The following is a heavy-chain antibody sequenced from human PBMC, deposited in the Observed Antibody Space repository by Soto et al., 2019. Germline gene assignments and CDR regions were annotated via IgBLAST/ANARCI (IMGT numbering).Heavy chain of an antibody. D-gene: IGHD6-6*01. Sequence: SETLSLTCTVSGGSISSRSYYWGWIRQPPGKGLEWIGSIYYSGTTYYNPSLKSRVTISVDTSKNQFSLKLSSVTAADTAVYYCARVRIAAPENWFDPWGQGTLVTVSS. CDR2: IYYSGTT. V-gene: IGHV4-39*01. CDR3: ARVRIAAPENWFDP. J-gene: IGHJ5*02. CDR1: GGSISSRSYY.